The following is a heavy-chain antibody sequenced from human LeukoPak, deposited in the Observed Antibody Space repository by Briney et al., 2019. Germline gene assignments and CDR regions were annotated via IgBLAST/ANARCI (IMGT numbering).Heavy chain of an antibody. CDR1: GFTFSNAW. D-gene: IGHD2-21*01. V-gene: IGHV3-15*01. J-gene: IGHJ4*02. CDR3: TKDSGGDPTDY. CDR2: IKSNTDGGTT. Sequence: GSLRLSCAASGFTFSNAWMSWVRQAPGKGLEWVGRIKSNTDGGTTDYAAPVKGRFTISRDDSKNTLYLQMNSLKTEDTAVYYCTKDSGGDPTDYWGQGTLVTVSS.